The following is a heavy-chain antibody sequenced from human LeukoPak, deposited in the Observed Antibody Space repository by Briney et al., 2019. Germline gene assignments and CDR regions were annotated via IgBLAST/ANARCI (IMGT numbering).Heavy chain of an antibody. D-gene: IGHD5-12*01. CDR1: GYTFTNYD. CDR3: ARGTGSWLRLTRWFDP. J-gene: IGHJ5*02. Sequence: ASVKVSCKASGYTFTNYDINWVRQATGQGLEWMGWTNPNSGNTDYAQKFQGRVTMTRNTSISTAYMELSSLVSEDTAVYYCARGTGSWLRLTRWFDPWGQGTLVTVSS. V-gene: IGHV1-8*01. CDR2: TNPNSGNT.